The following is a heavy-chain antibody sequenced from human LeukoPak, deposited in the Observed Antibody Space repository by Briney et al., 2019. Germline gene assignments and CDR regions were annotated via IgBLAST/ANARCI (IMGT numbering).Heavy chain of an antibody. J-gene: IGHJ4*02. V-gene: IGHV3-7*03. Sequence: GGSLRLSCAISGLTFSSYWMTWVRQAPGKGLELVANIKQDGSEKYYVDSVKGRFTISRDNAENSLYLQMNSLRAEDTAVYYCAREGRGMATSVAYWGQGTLVTVSS. CDR2: IKQDGSEK. CDR1: GLTFSSYW. CDR3: AREGRGMATSVAY. D-gene: IGHD5-24*01.